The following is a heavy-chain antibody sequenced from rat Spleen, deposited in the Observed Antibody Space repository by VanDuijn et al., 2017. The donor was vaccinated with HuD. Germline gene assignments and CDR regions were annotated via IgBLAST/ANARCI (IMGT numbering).Heavy chain of an antibody. CDR2: ISTGGGST. CDR1: GFNFNDYW. J-gene: IGHJ4*01. Sequence: EVKLVESGGGLVQPGRSLKLSCAASGFNFNDYWMGWVRQAPGKGLEWVASISTGGGSTYYRDSVKGRFTISRDNAKSTLYLQMDSLRSEDTATYYCTRGWVMDAWGQGASVTVSS. CDR3: TRGWVMDA. V-gene: IGHV5-25*01.